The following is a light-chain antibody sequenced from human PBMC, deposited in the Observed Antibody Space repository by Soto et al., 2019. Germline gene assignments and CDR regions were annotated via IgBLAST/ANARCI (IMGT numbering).Light chain of an antibody. Sequence: DIQMTHSPSTLSASVGDRVTITCRASQSISSWLAWYQKKPVSAPNRLIYDASTLGSGVPSRFSGSGSGTEFALTISYLQPDDFAAYYCQQYNSCPLTCRGGTVVEI. CDR2: DAS. CDR1: QSISSW. J-gene: IGKJ4*01. V-gene: IGKV1-5*01. CDR3: QQYNSCPLT.